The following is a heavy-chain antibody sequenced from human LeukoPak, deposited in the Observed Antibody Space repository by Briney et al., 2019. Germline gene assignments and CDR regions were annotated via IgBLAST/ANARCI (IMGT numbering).Heavy chain of an antibody. CDR2: IHANGNT. V-gene: IGHV4-4*09. Sequence: SETLSLTCTVSGGSISNSFWGWIRQTPGKRLEWIGHIHANGNTNYNPSLESRATISVDTSKNHFSLRLSSVTAADTAVYYCARAIPVENRYGPDHYFDAWGQGTLVIVSS. J-gene: IGHJ4*02. CDR3: ARAIPVENRYGPDHYFDA. D-gene: IGHD5-18*01. CDR1: GGSISNSF.